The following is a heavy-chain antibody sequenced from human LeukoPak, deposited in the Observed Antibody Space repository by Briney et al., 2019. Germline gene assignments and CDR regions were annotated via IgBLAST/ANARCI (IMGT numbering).Heavy chain of an antibody. D-gene: IGHD4-17*01. J-gene: IGHJ4*02. CDR3: ASIRYGDYPPDYFDY. CDR1: AYTFTGYY. Sequence: ASVKASCKASAYTFTGYYMHWVRQAPGQGLEWMGWINPNSGGTKYAQKFQGRVAMTRDTSIRTIYLDLNSLQSDDTAVYFCASIRYGDYPPDYFDYWGQGTLVTVSS. CDR2: INPNSGGT. V-gene: IGHV1-2*02.